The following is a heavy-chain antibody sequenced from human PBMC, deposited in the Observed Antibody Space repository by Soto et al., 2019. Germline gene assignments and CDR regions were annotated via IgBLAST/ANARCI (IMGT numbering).Heavy chain of an antibody. CDR3: AKDQTVYATPFDYYYGMDV. V-gene: IGHV3-23*01. Sequence: PGGSLRLSCVASGFSFSNYAMSWVRQAPGKGLEWVSVIRGGGSNTFYADSVKGRFSISRDNSKNTLYLQMNSLRAEDTAVYYCAKDQTVYATPFDYYYGMDVWGQGTKVTVSS. J-gene: IGHJ6*02. CDR2: IRGGGSNT. CDR1: GFSFSNYA. D-gene: IGHD2-8*01.